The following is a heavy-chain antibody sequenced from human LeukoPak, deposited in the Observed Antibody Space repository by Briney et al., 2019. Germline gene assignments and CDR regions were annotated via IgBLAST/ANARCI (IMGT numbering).Heavy chain of an antibody. CDR1: RVSISTYY. CDR2: IYYTGTT. Sequence: SETLSLTCTVSRVSISTYYWNWIRQPPGKGLEWIGYIYYTGTTDYNPSLKSRVTMSVDTSKNQFSLELSSVTTADTAVYYCAREGHYYASGSGAFDIWGQGTMITVSS. D-gene: IGHD3-10*01. CDR3: AREGHYYASGSGAFDI. V-gene: IGHV4-59*01. J-gene: IGHJ3*02.